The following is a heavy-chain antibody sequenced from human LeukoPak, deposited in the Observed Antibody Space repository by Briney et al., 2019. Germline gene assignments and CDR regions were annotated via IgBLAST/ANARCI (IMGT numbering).Heavy chain of an antibody. J-gene: IGHJ4*02. Sequence: GGALRLSCAASGFTFSDYYMSWVRQAPGKGLEWVSYISSSGSTIYYADSVKGRFTISRDNAKNSLYLQMNSLRAEDTAVYYCAREMATIRNIDYWGQGTLVTVSS. CDR3: AREMATIRNIDY. CDR1: GFTFSDYY. D-gene: IGHD5-24*01. V-gene: IGHV3-11*01. CDR2: ISSSGSTI.